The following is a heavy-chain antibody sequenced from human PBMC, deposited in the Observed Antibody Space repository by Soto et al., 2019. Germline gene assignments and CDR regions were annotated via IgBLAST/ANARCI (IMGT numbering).Heavy chain of an antibody. CDR2: ISSSSSYI. CDR3: ARDTGGWNYVHWFDP. CDR1: GFTFSSYS. V-gene: IGHV3-21*01. D-gene: IGHD1-7*01. J-gene: IGHJ5*02. Sequence: EVQLVESGGGLVKPGGSLRLSCAASGFTFSSYSMNWVRQAPGKGLEWVSSISSSSSYIYYADSVKGRFTISRDNAKNSLYLQMNSLRAEDTAVYYCARDTGGWNYVHWFDPWGQGTLVTVSS.